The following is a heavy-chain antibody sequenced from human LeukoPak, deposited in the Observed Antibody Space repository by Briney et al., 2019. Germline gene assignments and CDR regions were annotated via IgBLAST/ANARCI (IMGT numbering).Heavy chain of an antibody. D-gene: IGHD3-22*01. J-gene: IGHJ4*02. CDR1: GYTFTSYD. Sequence: ASVKVSCKASGYTFTSYDINWVRQATGQGLEWMGWMNPNSGNTGYAQKFQGRVTMTRNTSISTAYMELRSLRSDDTAVYYCARPQYYYDSRYFDYWGQGTLVTVSS. V-gene: IGHV1-8*01. CDR3: ARPQYYYDSRYFDY. CDR2: MNPNSGNT.